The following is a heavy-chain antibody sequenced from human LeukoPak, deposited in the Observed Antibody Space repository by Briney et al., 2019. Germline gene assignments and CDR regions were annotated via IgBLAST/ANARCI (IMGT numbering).Heavy chain of an antibody. CDR3: ARDNERYYDFWSGYFMNRLDV. V-gene: IGHV1-2*02. Sequence: ASVKVSCKASGYTFTGYYMHWVRQAPGQGLEWMGWINPNSGGTNYAQKFQGRVTMTRDTSISTAYMELSRLRSDDTAVHYCARDNERYYDFWSGYFMNRLDVWGKGTTVTVSS. CDR1: GYTFTGYY. CDR2: INPNSGGT. D-gene: IGHD3-3*01. J-gene: IGHJ6*04.